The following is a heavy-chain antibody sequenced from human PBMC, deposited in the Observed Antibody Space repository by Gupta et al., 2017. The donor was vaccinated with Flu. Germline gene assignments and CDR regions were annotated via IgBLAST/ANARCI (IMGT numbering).Heavy chain of an antibody. CDR1: GYRFTSDW. V-gene: IGHV5-51*03. D-gene: IGHD6-19*01. CDR3: ARPHSIKVAGTIAAFDI. J-gene: IGHJ3*02. CDR2: IYPGDSDT. Sequence: EVQLVQSGAEVKKPGESLKISCKGSGYRFTSDWIGWVRQMPGKGLEWMGIIYPGDSDTRYSPSFQGQVTMSADKSISTAYLQWSSLKASDSAMYYCARPHSIKVAGTIAAFDIWGQGTMVTVSS.